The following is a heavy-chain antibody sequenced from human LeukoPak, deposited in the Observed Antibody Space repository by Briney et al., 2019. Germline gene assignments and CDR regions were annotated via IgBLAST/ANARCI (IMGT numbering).Heavy chain of an antibody. J-gene: IGHJ4*02. V-gene: IGHV3-30-3*01. CDR2: ISYDGSNK. D-gene: IGHD4-17*01. CDR1: GFTFSSYA. Sequence: GGSLRLSCAASGFTFSSYAMHWVRQAPGKGLEWVAVISYDGSNKYYADSVKGRSTISRDNSKNTLYLQMNSLRAEDTAVYYCAREPPTVTSYFDYWGQGTLVTVSS. CDR3: AREPPTVTSYFDY.